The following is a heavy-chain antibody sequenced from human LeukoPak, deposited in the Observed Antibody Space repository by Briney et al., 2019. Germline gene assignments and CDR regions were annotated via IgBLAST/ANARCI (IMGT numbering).Heavy chain of an antibody. Sequence: SETLSLTCTVSGGSISSSSYYWGWIRQPPGKGLEWIGSIYYSGSTYYNPSLKSRVTISVDTSKNQFSLKLSSVTAADTAVYYCARDLGWDTVVVPAKNWFDPWGQGTLVTVSS. CDR1: GGSISSSSYY. CDR2: IYYSGST. V-gene: IGHV4-39*07. J-gene: IGHJ5*02. D-gene: IGHD2-2*01. CDR3: ARDLGWDTVVVPAKNWFDP.